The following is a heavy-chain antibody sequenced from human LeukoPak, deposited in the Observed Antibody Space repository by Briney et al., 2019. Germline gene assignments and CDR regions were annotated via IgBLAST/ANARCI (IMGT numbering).Heavy chain of an antibody. Sequence: ASVKVTCKASGYTFTSYDINWVRQATGQGLEWMGWMNPNSGNTGYAQKFQGRVTMTRNTSISSAYMELSSLRSEDTAVYYCARVAYYYDSSGYYFYNWFDPWGQGTLVTVSS. D-gene: IGHD3-22*01. CDR2: MNPNSGNT. CDR3: ARVAYYYDSSGYYFYNWFDP. J-gene: IGHJ5*02. V-gene: IGHV1-8*01. CDR1: GYTFTSYD.